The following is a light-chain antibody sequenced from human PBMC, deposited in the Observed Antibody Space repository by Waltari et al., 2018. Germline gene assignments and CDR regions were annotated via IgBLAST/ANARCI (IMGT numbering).Light chain of an antibody. V-gene: IGLV7-43*01. Sequence: QTVVTQEPSLTVSPGGPVTLTCASSTGAVTSAHYANWFQQKPGQSPTALIYTTTKEHSWTPGRFSGSLVGGKAALTLSHAQPEDEAEYYCLLYYGATQRVFGTGTKVTVL. J-gene: IGLJ1*01. CDR1: TGAVTSAHY. CDR3: LLYYGATQRV. CDR2: TTT.